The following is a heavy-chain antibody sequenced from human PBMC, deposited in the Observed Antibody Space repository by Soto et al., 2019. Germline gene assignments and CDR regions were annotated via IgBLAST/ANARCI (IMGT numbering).Heavy chain of an antibody. CDR2: ISYDGSNK. J-gene: IGHJ4*02. CDR3: ARDTPTLSYYFDY. CDR1: GFTFNNYA. D-gene: IGHD4-17*01. Sequence: PGGSLRLSCAASGFTFNNYAMHWVRQAPGKGLEWVAVISYDGSNKFYADSVKGRFTISRDNSKNTLFLQMNSLRTEDTAFYYCARDTPTLSYYFDYWGQGTLVTVSS. V-gene: IGHV3-30-3*01.